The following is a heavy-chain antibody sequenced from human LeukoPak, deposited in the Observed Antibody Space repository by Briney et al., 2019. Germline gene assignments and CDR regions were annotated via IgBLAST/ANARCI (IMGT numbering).Heavy chain of an antibody. CDR2: IYTSGST. D-gene: IGHD2-2*02. V-gene: IGHV4-4*07. J-gene: IGHJ4*02. CDR3: ARTDTAGRVGY. Sequence: PSETLSLTCTVSGGSISSYYWSWIRQPAGKGREWIGRIYTSGSTNYNPSLKSRVTISVDKSKNQFSLKLSSVTAADTAVYYCARTDTAGRVGYWGQGTLVTVSS. CDR1: GGSISSYY.